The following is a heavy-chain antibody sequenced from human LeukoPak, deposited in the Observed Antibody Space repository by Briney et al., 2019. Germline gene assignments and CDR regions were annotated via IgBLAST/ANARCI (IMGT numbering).Heavy chain of an antibody. CDR1: GGSVSSGGYF. J-gene: IGHJ3*02. CDR3: ARTSYYYGSGRYGAFDI. Sequence: SQTLSLTCTVSGGSVSSGGYFWTWIRQHPGKGLEWIGYIYYSGNTYYNPSLTSRITISVDTSKNQFSLKLSSVTAADTAVYYCARTSYYYGSGRYGAFDIWGQGTMVTVSS. CDR2: IYYSGNT. D-gene: IGHD3-10*01. V-gene: IGHV4-31*03.